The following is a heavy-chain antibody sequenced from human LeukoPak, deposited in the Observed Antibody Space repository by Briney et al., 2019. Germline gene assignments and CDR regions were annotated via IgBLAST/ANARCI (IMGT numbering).Heavy chain of an antibody. D-gene: IGHD3-10*01. V-gene: IGHV4-59*08. Sequence: SETLSLTCTVSGGSISGGYWQWIRQPPVKGLEWIGYIYNSGSNNYNPSLKSRVTISIDMSKNQFSLKLTSVTAADTAVYYCATRGYWGQGTLVTVSS. J-gene: IGHJ4*02. CDR3: ATRGY. CDR2: IYNSGSN. CDR1: GGSISGGY.